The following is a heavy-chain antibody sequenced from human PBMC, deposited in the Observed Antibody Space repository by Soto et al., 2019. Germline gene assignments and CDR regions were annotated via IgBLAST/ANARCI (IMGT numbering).Heavy chain of an antibody. J-gene: IGHJ6*02. V-gene: IGHV3-23*01. CDR3: ANRDTSMVTRYYYGMDV. CDR1: GFAFSNYD. D-gene: IGHD5-18*01. CDR2: ISGSGSST. Sequence: GGSLRLSCVASGFAFSNYDMSWVRQAPGKGLEWVSAISGSGSSTYYADSVKGRFTISRDNPKNTLYLQMNSLRAEDTAVYYCANRDTSMVTRYYYGMDVWGQGTTVTVSS.